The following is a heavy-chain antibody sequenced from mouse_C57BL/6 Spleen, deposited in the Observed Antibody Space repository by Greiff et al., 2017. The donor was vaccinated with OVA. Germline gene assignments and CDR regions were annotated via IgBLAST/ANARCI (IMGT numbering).Heavy chain of an antibody. CDR3: ARLRDYDGNY. Sequence: QVQLQQPGAELVRPGSSVKLSCKASGYTFTSYWMHWVKQRPIQGLEWIGHIDPSDSETHYNQKFKDKATLTVDKSSSTAYMQLSILTSEDSAVYYCARLRDYDGNYWGQGTTLTVSA. CDR2: IDPSDSET. CDR1: GYTFTSYW. J-gene: IGHJ2*01. D-gene: IGHD2-4*01. V-gene: IGHV1-52*01.